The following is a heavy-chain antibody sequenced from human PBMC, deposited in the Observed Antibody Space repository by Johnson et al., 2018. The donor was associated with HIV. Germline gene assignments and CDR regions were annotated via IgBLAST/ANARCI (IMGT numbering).Heavy chain of an antibody. CDR2: INWNGGTK. CDR1: GFTFNDHG. Sequence: MLLVESGGGVVRPGGSLRLSCAVSGFTFNDHGMSWVRQAPGKGLEWVSGINWNGGTKDYDNSVQGRFTISSDNAKNSLYLQMNSLRAEDTALYYCARALYFYDSTSPLESEAFDIWGQGTMVTVSS. CDR3: ARALYFYDSTSPLESEAFDI. J-gene: IGHJ3*02. V-gene: IGHV3-20*04. D-gene: IGHD3-22*01.